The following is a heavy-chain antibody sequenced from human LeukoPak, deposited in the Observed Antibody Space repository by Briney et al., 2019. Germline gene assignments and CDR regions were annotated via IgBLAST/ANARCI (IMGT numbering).Heavy chain of an antibody. D-gene: IGHD6-19*01. CDR3: ARRSIIAVAVPFIDY. CDR1: GYTFTCYY. CDR2: INPNSGGT. V-gene: IGHV1-2*02. J-gene: IGHJ4*02. Sequence: ASVKVSCKASGYTFTCYYMHWVRQAPGQGLEWMGWINPNSGGTNYAQKFQGRVTMTRDTSISTAYMELSRLRSDDTAVYYCARRSIIAVAVPFIDYWGQGTLVTVSS.